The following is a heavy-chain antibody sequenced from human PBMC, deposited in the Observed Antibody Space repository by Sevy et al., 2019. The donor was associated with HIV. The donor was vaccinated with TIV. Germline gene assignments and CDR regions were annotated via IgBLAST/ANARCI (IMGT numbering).Heavy chain of an antibody. V-gene: IGHV1-46*01. Sequence: ASVKVSCKASGYTFTSYYMHWVRQAPGQGLEWMGIVNPSSGSTSYAQKFQGRVTMTRDTSTSTVYMELSSLRSEDTAVYYCARAVSASTAAAGIPSFYYGMDVWAQGTTVTVSS. D-gene: IGHD6-13*01. CDR3: ARAVSASTAAAGIPSFYYGMDV. J-gene: IGHJ6*02. CDR1: GYTFTSYY. CDR2: VNPSSGST.